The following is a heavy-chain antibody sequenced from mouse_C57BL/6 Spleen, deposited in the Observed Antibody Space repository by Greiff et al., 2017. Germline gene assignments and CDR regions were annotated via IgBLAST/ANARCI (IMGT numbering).Heavy chain of an antibody. CDR2: IDPETGGT. D-gene: IGHD2-4*01. J-gene: IGHJ1*03. CDR1: GYTFTDYE. V-gene: IGHV1-15*01. Sequence: QVQLQQSGAELVRPGASVTLSCKASGYTFTDYEMHWVKQTPVHGLEWIGAIDPETGGTAYNQKFKGKAILTADKSSSTAYMELRSLTSEDSAVYNCTRSRARYDYAYWYVDVWGTGTTVTVSA. CDR3: TRSRARYDYAYWYVDV.